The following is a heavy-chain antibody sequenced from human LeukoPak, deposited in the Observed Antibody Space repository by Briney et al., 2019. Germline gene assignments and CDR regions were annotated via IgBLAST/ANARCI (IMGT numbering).Heavy chain of an antibody. Sequence: ASVKVSCKASGYTFTGYYMHWVRQAPGQGLEWMGWINPNSGGTNYAQKFQGRVTMTRDTSISTAYMELSRPRSDDTAVYYCARAYYDILTGYSPYGYWGQGTLVTVSS. CDR2: INPNSGGT. D-gene: IGHD3-9*01. V-gene: IGHV1-2*02. CDR1: GYTFTGYY. CDR3: ARAYYDILTGYSPYGY. J-gene: IGHJ4*02.